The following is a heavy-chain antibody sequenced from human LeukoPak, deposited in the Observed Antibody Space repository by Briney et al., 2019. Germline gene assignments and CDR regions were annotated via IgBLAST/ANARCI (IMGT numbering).Heavy chain of an antibody. CDR2: ISGSGGST. J-gene: IGHJ4*02. D-gene: IGHD3-9*01. CDR1: GFTFSSYG. CDR3: AKDVLRYFDWLNSYFDY. V-gene: IGHV3-23*01. Sequence: GGSLRLSCAASGFTFSSYGMSWVRQAPGKGLEWVSAISGSGGSTYYADSVKGRFTISRDNSKNTLYLQMNSLRAEDTAVYYCAKDVLRYFDWLNSYFDYWGQGTLVTVSS.